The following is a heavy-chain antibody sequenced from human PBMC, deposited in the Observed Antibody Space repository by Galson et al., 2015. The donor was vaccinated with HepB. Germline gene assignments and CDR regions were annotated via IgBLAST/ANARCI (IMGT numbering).Heavy chain of an antibody. D-gene: IGHD3-22*01. J-gene: IGHJ5*02. CDR1: GFTFSSYA. CDR2: ISYDGRSQ. Sequence: SLRLSCAASGFTFSSYAVRWVRQAPGKGLEWVAVISYDGRSQIYADSVKGRFTISRDNSKNTLFLQMNSLRAEDTAVYYCARDSRGRDTPHYYESWFDPWGQGTLVTVSS. V-gene: IGHV3-30*04. CDR3: ARDSRGRDTPHYYESWFDP.